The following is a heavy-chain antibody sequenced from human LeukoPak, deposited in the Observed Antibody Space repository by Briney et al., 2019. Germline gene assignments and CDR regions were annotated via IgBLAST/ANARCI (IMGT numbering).Heavy chain of an antibody. CDR2: MNPSSGNT. CDR3: ARLVVRGTTGDGGDY. D-gene: IGHD3-10*01. J-gene: IGHJ4*02. V-gene: IGHV1-8*01. Sequence: ASVKVSCKASGYTFTSYDIHWVREATGQGLEWMGWMNPSSGNTGYAQNFQGRVTMTRNTSISTAYMELSSLRSEDTAVYYCARLVVRGTTGDGGDYWGQGTLVTVSS. CDR1: GYTFTSYD.